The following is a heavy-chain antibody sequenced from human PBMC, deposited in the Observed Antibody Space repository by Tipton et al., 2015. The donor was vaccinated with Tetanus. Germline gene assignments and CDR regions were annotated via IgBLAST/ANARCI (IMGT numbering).Heavy chain of an antibody. V-gene: IGHV4-39*01. CDR3: ARGIAVPFAASWREDAFDI. D-gene: IGHD2-21*01. CDR2: SFFGGNT. CDR1: GGSISTTNYY. J-gene: IGHJ3*02. Sequence: TLSLTCTVSGGSISTTNYYWGWIRQTPGMGLEWIGSSFFGGNTFYSPSLRSRVTMFVDTSKSQFSLHLSSVTAADTAVYYCARGIAVPFAASWREDAFDIWGQGTRVIVSS.